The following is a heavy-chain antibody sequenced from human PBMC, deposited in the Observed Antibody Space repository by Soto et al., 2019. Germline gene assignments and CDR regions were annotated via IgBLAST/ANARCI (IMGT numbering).Heavy chain of an antibody. CDR1: GYIFINYY. CDR3: ARDLAAGDF. Sequence: QVQLVQSGAEVKKPGASVKVSCKASGYIFINYYIHWVRQAPGQGLEWIGIINPNGGSTNYAQKFRVRVTLARDTSTSTVYMDLSSLRSEDTAMYYWARDLAAGDFWGQGTLVTVSS. J-gene: IGHJ4*02. D-gene: IGHD6-13*01. CDR2: INPNGGST. V-gene: IGHV1-46*01.